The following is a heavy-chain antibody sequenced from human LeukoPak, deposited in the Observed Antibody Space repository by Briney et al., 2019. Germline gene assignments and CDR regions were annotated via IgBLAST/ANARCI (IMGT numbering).Heavy chain of an antibody. J-gene: IGHJ4*02. V-gene: IGHV3-23*01. CDR1: GFTFSSYA. CDR3: AKTWGGSYVYWYFDY. Sequence: GGSLRLSCAASGFTFSSYAMGWVRQAPGKGLEWVSGISGSGGSTNYADSVKGRFTISRDNSKNTLYLQMNSLRAEDTAAYYCAKTWGGSYVYWYFDYWGQGTLVTVSS. CDR2: ISGSGGST. D-gene: IGHD1-26*01.